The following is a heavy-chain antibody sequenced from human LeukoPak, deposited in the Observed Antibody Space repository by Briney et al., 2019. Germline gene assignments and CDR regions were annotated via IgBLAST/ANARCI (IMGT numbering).Heavy chain of an antibody. D-gene: IGHD2-21*02. CDR3: ARDPSNCDGGCYALDA. V-gene: IGHV1-46*01. J-gene: IGHJ3*01. CDR1: GYSFIFSN. CDR2: INPSVGSA. Sequence: ASGKLCFKAAGYSFIFSNLGMVRQAPGQGLEWMGIINPSVGSANYAQRFRGRVTMTRDTSTSTVYMELSSLRSDDTAVYYCARDPSNCDGGCYALDAWGQGTMVTVSS.